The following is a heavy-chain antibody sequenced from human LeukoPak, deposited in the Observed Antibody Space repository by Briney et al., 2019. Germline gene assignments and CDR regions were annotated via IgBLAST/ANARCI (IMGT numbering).Heavy chain of an antibody. D-gene: IGHD3-3*01. Sequence: ASVKVSCKASGYTFTSYGISWVRQAPGQGLEWMGWISAYNGNTNYAQKLQGRVTMTTGTSTSTAYMELGSLRSDDTAVYYCAREWGRNYDFWSGSRYFDLWGRGTLVTVSS. CDR2: ISAYNGNT. V-gene: IGHV1-18*01. CDR1: GYTFTSYG. CDR3: AREWGRNYDFWSGSRYFDL. J-gene: IGHJ2*01.